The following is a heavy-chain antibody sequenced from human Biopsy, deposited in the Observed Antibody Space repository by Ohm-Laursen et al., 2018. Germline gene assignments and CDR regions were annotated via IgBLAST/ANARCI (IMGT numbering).Heavy chain of an antibody. Sequence: SLRLSCAASGFTFDDYAMHWVRQAPGKGLEWVSGISWSSRNIGYADSVKGRFTISRDNSKNTLYLQMNSLTAEDTAVYYCAKTIHGSSFLYDYWGQGTLVTVSS. V-gene: IGHV3-9*01. J-gene: IGHJ4*02. CDR1: GFTFDDYA. CDR3: AKTIHGSSFLYDY. D-gene: IGHD2-15*01. CDR2: ISWSSRNI.